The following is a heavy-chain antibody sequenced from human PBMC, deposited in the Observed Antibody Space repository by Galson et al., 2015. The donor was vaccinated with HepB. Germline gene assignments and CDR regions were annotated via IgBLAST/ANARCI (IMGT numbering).Heavy chain of an antibody. CDR2: TLYDGSNK. D-gene: IGHD6-19*01. Sequence: SLRLSCAASGFTFSNYAMHWVRQAPGKGLEWVAFTLYDGSNKYYADSVKGRFSISRDNSKNTLYLQMNSLRAEDTAVYYCAKDKQWLSYYYYGIDVWGQGTTVTVSS. CDR1: GFTFSNYA. J-gene: IGHJ6*02. CDR3: AKDKQWLSYYYYGIDV. V-gene: IGHV3-30*04.